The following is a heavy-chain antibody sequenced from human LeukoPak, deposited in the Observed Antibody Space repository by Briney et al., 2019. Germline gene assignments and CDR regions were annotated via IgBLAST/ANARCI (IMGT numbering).Heavy chain of an antibody. Sequence: PGGSLRLSCAASGFTFSSYSMNWVRQAPGKGLEWVSYISSSSSTIYYADSVKGRFTISRDNAKNSLYLQMNSLRAEDTAVYYCAREFAYSSGWGFVVDVSAMDVWGKGTTVTVSS. CDR1: GFTFSSYS. CDR3: AREFAYSSGWGFVVDVSAMDV. V-gene: IGHV3-48*01. D-gene: IGHD6-19*01. J-gene: IGHJ6*03. CDR2: ISSSSSTI.